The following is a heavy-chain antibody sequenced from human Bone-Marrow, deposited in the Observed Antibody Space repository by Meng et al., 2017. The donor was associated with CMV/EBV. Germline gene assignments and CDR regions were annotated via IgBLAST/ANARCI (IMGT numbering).Heavy chain of an antibody. CDR2: INPNSGAT. CDR1: GYTFSSYY. D-gene: IGHD6-13*01. CDR3: ATAMTAAGAFDP. V-gene: IGHV1-2*02. J-gene: IGHJ5*02. Sequence: SCNASGYTFSSYYLHWVRQAPGQGLEWMGWINPNSGATNYAQIFQGRVTMTRDTSISTAYMELSRLTSDDTAVYYCATAMTAAGAFDPWGQGTLVTVSS.